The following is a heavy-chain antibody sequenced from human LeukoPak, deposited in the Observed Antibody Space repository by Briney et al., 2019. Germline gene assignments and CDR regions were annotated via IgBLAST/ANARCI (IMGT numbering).Heavy chain of an antibody. CDR3: ARQTYYYDSSGYSLDY. V-gene: IGHV4-39*01. J-gene: IGHJ4*02. D-gene: IGHD3-22*01. CDR2: IYYSGST. CDR1: GGSISSSSYY. Sequence: SEALSLTCSVSGGSISSSSYYWGWIRQPPGKGLEWIGSIYYSGSTYYNPSLKSRVTISVDTSKNQFSLKLSSVTAADTAVYYCARQTYYYDSSGYSLDYWGQGTLVTVSS.